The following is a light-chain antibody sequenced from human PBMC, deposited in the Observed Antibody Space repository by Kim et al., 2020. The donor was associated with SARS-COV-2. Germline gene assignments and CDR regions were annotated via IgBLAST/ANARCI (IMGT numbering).Light chain of an antibody. CDR1: HSISRN. Sequence: DIQMTQSPSSLSASVGDRVTITCRASHSISRNVNWYQQKPGKAPKLLIYAASSLQGGVPSRFSGSESGTDFTLTISSLQPEDFATYNCQQSYSTPFTFGQGTKLEI. J-gene: IGKJ2*01. CDR3: QQSYSTPFT. CDR2: AAS. V-gene: IGKV1-39*01.